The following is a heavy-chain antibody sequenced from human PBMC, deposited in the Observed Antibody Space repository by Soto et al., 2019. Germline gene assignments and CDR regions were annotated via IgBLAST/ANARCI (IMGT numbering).Heavy chain of an antibody. CDR2: ISGSGGTT. CDR1: GFTFNTYA. J-gene: IGHJ5*02. Sequence: GGSLRLSCAAAGFTFNTYAMTWVRQAPGKGLEWVSAISGSGGTTYYADSVKGRVTISRDNSKNTLFLEMNSLRADDTAVYYCAKNLVAWFDPWGQGTLVTVSS. D-gene: IGHD2-8*02. V-gene: IGHV3-23*01. CDR3: AKNLVAWFDP.